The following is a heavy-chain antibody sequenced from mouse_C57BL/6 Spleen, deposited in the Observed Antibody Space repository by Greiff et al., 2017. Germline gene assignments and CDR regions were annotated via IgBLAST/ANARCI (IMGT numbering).Heavy chain of an antibody. Sequence: EVKVEESGGGLVQPGGSMKLSCVASGFTFSNYWMNWVRQSPEKGLEWVAQIRLKSDNYATHYAESVKGRFTISRDDSKSSVYLQMNNVRAEDTGIYYCTGLYYAMDYWGQGTSVTVSP. CDR1: GFTFSNYW. V-gene: IGHV6-3*01. CDR2: IRLKSDNYAT. J-gene: IGHJ4*01. CDR3: TGLYYAMDY.